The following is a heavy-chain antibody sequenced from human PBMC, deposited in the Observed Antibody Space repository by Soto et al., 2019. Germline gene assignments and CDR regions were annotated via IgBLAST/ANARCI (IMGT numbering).Heavy chain of an antibody. Sequence: EDLSPPLAVSWVAFSGFYWGWVRPPPGEGVGGVGEINHSGSTNYNPSLKSRVTISVDTSKNQFSLKLSSVTAADTAVYYCARGDPRIAAAGMVGYDYYGMDVWGQGTTVTVSS. J-gene: IGHJ6*02. V-gene: IGHV4-34*01. CDR3: ARGDPRIAAAGMVGYDYYGMDV. D-gene: IGHD6-13*01. CDR2: INHSGST. CDR1: WVAFSGFY.